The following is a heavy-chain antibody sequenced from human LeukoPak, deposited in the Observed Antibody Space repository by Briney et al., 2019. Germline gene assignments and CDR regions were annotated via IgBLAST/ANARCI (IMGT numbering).Heavy chain of an antibody. CDR3: ARGGLMAAAVFY. CDR1: GYTFTSYG. J-gene: IGHJ4*02. D-gene: IGHD6-13*01. CDR2: MNPNSGNT. Sequence: ASVKVSCKASGYTFTSYGISWVRQAPGQGLEWMGWMNPNSGNTGYAQKFQGRVTMTRNTSISTAYMELSSLRSEDTAVYYCARGGLMAAAVFYWGQGTLVTVSS. V-gene: IGHV1-8*02.